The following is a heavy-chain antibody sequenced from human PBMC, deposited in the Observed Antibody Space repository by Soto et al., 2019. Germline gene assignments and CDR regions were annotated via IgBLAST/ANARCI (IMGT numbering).Heavy chain of an antibody. CDR3: ARVPYYDDSSHYYGMDV. J-gene: IGHJ6*02. D-gene: IGHD3-22*01. CDR1: GYTFTGYY. Sequence: GASVKVSCKASGYTFTGYYMHWVRQAPGQGLEWMGWINPNSGGTNYAQKFQGWVTMTRDTSISTAYMELSRLRSDDTAVYYCARVPYYDDSSHYYGMDVWGQGTTVTVSS. CDR2: INPNSGGT. V-gene: IGHV1-2*04.